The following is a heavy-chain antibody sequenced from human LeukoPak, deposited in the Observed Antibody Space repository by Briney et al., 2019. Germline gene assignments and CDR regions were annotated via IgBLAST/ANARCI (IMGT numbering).Heavy chain of an antibody. CDR2: IYYSGST. Sequence: PSETLSLTCTVSGGSISSGGYYWSWIRQHPGKGLEWIGYIYYSGSTHYNPSLKSRVTKSVDTSKNQFSLKLSSVTAADTAVYYCARGPTVTTGFDYWGQGTLVTVSS. CDR3: ARGPTVTTGFDY. J-gene: IGHJ4*02. D-gene: IGHD4-17*01. V-gene: IGHV4-31*03. CDR1: GGSISSGGYY.